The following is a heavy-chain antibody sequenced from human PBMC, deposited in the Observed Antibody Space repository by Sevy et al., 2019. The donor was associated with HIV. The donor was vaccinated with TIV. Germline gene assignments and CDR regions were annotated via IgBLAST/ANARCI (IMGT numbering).Heavy chain of an antibody. CDR2: IKQDGGDR. CDR1: GFPFSDYW. V-gene: IGHV3-7*04. J-gene: IGHJ4*02. CDR3: ARANRGYSPDY. D-gene: IGHD5-18*01. Sequence: GGSLRLSCATSGFPFSDYWMNWVRQAPGKGLEWVANIKQDGGDRYYVDSVKGRFTISRDNAKNSLYLQMNSLRAEDTAVYYCARANRGYSPDYWGQGTLVTVSS.